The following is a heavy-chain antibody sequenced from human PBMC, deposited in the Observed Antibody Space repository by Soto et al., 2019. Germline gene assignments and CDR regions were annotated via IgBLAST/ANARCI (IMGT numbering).Heavy chain of an antibody. CDR2: IIPILGIA. V-gene: IGHV1-69*02. CDR3: ARGGVAYGDSPIDY. Sequence: QVQLVQSGAEVKKPGSSVKVSCKASGGTFSSYTISWVRQAPGQGLEWMGRIIPILGIANNAQKFQGRVTITADKSTSTAYMELSSLRSEDTAVYYCARGGVAYGDSPIDYWGQGTLVTVSS. D-gene: IGHD4-17*01. CDR1: GGTFSSYT. J-gene: IGHJ4*02.